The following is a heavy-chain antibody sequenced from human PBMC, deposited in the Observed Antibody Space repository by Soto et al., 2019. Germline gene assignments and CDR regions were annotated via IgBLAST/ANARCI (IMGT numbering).Heavy chain of an antibody. Sequence: ASVKVSCKASGYTFTSYDINWVRQATGQGLEWMGWMNPNSGNTGYAQKFQGRVTMTRNTSISTAYMELSSLRSEDTAVYYCARGSYMGYDFWSGYQTRFDYWGQGTLVTVSS. CDR3: ARGSYMGYDFWSGYQTRFDY. CDR2: MNPNSGNT. CDR1: GYTFTSYD. V-gene: IGHV1-8*01. D-gene: IGHD3-3*01. J-gene: IGHJ4*02.